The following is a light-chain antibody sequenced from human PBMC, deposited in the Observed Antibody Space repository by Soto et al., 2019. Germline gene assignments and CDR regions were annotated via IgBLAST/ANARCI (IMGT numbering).Light chain of an antibody. CDR1: SSNVGTYNS. CDR3: QSYDSSLSGYV. J-gene: IGLJ1*01. Sequence: QSALAQPASVSASPGQSITISCTGTSSNVGTYNSVSWYQQHPGKAPKLLIYDVSNRPSGVSNRFSASKSGTSASLAITGLQAEDEADYYCQSYDSSLSGYVFGTGTKLTVL. V-gene: IGLV2-14*03. CDR2: DVS.